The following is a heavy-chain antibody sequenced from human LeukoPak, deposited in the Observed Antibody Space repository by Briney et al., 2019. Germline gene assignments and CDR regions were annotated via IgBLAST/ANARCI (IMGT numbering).Heavy chain of an antibody. D-gene: IGHD2-2*02. J-gene: IGHJ4*02. CDR1: GFTFSTYG. V-gene: IGHV3-23*01. Sequence: AGGSLRLSCAASGFTFSTYGMNWVRQAPGKGLEWVSAVSGSGSTTYYARSVKGRFTVSSDNSKNTLHLQMISLRAEDTAVYYCAKGDQPLLYGGAFDSWGQGTLVTVSS. CDR2: VSGSGSTT. CDR3: AKGDQPLLYGGAFDS.